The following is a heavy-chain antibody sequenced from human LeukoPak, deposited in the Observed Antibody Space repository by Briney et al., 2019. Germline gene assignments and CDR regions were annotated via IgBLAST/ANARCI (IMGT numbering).Heavy chain of an antibody. V-gene: IGHV3-15*01. CDR2: IKSKANGETR. CDR3: FTQVSGRFRT. Sequence: GGSLRLSCEVSGFTFSASNMNWVRQAPSKGLEWVGLIKSKANGETRDYAAPVKGRFTISRDDSDNTLYLQMNSLKSEDTAVYYWFTQVSGRFRTWGQGTIVTVFS. CDR1: GFTFSASN. J-gene: IGHJ4*02. D-gene: IGHD1-14*01.